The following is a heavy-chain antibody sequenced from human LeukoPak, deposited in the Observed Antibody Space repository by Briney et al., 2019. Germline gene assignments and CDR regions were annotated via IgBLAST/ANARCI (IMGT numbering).Heavy chain of an antibody. D-gene: IGHD1-1*01. Sequence: PGGSLRLSCAASGFSFSNFGMHSGRQAPGKGLEWVAFIRYDGNNKHYADYVKGRFTISRDNSKTTLFLQMNSLRDEDTAVYYCAKDGGSWTHDYWGQGTLVTVSS. V-gene: IGHV3-30*02. CDR3: AKDGGSWTHDY. CDR2: IRYDGNNK. J-gene: IGHJ4*02. CDR1: GFSFSNFG.